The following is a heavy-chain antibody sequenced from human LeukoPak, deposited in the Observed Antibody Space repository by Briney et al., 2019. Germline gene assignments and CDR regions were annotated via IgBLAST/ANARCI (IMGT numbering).Heavy chain of an antibody. CDR3: ARGPFSSSWSSLDNWFDP. V-gene: IGHV3-11*01. J-gene: IGHJ5*02. CDR1: GFTFSDYY. CDR2: ISSSGSTI. Sequence: GGSLRLSCAASGFTFSDYYMSWIRQAPGKGLEWVSYISSSGSTIYYADSVKGRFTISRDNAKNSLYLQMNSLRAEDTAVYYCARGPFSSSWSSLDNWFDPWGQGTLVTVSS. D-gene: IGHD6-13*01.